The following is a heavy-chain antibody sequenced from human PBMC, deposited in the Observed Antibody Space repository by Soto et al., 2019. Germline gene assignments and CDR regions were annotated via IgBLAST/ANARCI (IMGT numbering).Heavy chain of an antibody. CDR3: ARGKHWWLRLWYFDL. D-gene: IGHD5-12*01. Sequence: QVQLVQSGAEVKKPGSSVTVSCKASGGTFSSYTISWVRQAPGQGLEWMGGIIPIFGTANYAQKFQGRVTITADESTSTVYMELSSLRSEETAVYYCARGKHWWLRLWYFDLWGRGPLVTVSS. V-gene: IGHV1-69*12. CDR1: GGTFSSYT. CDR2: IIPIFGTA. J-gene: IGHJ2*01.